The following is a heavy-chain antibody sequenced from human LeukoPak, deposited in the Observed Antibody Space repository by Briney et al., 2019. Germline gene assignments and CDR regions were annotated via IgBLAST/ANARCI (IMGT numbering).Heavy chain of an antibody. CDR2: TIPIFGTA. CDR1: GGTFSSYA. Sequence: SVTVSCKASGGTFSSYAISWVRQAPGQGLEWMGGTIPIFGTANYAQKFQGRVTITTDESTSTAYMELSSLRSEDTAVYYCARGLRLGELSFEGYWGQGTLVTVSS. V-gene: IGHV1-69*05. CDR3: ARGLRLGELSFEGY. D-gene: IGHD3-16*02. J-gene: IGHJ4*02.